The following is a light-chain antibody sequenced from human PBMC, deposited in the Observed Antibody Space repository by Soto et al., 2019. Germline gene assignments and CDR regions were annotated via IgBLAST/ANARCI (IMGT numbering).Light chain of an antibody. CDR3: KSYAASNTYV. CDR2: DVS. Sequence: QSALTQPRSVSGSPGQSVTIPCTGTSSDVGGYNYVSWYQRHAGKGPKLIIYDVSERPSGVPDRFSASKSGNTASLTISGLQAEDEADYFCKSYAASNTYVFGSGTKATVL. J-gene: IGLJ1*01. V-gene: IGLV2-11*01. CDR1: SSDVGGYNY.